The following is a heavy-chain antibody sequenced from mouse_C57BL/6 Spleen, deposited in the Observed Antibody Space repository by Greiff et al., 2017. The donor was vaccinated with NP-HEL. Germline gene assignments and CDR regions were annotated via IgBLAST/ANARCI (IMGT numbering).Heavy chain of an antibody. CDR2: IYPNSGST. CDR1: GYTFTSYW. V-gene: IGHV1-64*01. D-gene: IGHD2-2*01. Sequence: QVQLQQPGAELVKPGASVKLSCKASGYTFTSYWMHWVKQRPGQGLEWIGMIYPNSGSTNYNEKFKSKATLTVDKSSSTAYMQLSSLTSEDSAVYYCASRGGYPFAYWGQGTLVTVSA. J-gene: IGHJ3*01. CDR3: ASRGGYPFAY.